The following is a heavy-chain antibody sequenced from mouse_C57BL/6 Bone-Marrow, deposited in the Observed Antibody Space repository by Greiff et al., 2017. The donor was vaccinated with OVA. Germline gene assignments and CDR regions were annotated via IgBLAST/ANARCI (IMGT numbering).Heavy chain of an antibody. CDR2: ISSGGSYT. CDR3: ARQKLRGYFDY. Sequence: EVNVVESGGDLVKPGGSLKLSCAASGFTFSSYGMSWVRQTPDKRLEWVATISSGGSYTYYPDSVKGRFTISRDNAKNTLYLQMSSLKSEDTAMYYCARQKLRGYFDYWGQGTTLTVSS. D-gene: IGHD1-1*01. J-gene: IGHJ2*01. V-gene: IGHV5-6*01. CDR1: GFTFSSYG.